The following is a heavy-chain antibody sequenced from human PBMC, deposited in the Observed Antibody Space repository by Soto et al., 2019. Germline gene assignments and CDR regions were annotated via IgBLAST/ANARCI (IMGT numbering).Heavy chain of an antibody. D-gene: IGHD2-2*01. CDR1: GFSFSSYA. J-gene: IGHJ4*02. CDR2: ISGSGGTI. Sequence: GGSLRLSCAASGFSFSSYAMSWVRQAPGKGLEWVSDISGSGGTIHYEDSVKGRFTISRDNSKNTLYLHMNSLRAEDTAVYYCAKDPFASTSALGNWGQGTLVTVSS. CDR3: AKDPFASTSALGN. V-gene: IGHV3-23*01.